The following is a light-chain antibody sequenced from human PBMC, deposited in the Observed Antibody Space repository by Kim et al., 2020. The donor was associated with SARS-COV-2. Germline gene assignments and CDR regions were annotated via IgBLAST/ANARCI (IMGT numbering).Light chain of an antibody. CDR1: QSVSSN. Sequence: IAMTQSPATLSMSPGERATLSCRASQSVSSNLAWFQQKPGQAPSLLIYAASIRATGIPARFSGSGSETEFTLTIISLQSEDFAVYYCQHYNNWPHDTFGQGTKLEI. V-gene: IGKV3D-15*01. CDR3: QHYNNWPHDT. J-gene: IGKJ2*01. CDR2: AAS.